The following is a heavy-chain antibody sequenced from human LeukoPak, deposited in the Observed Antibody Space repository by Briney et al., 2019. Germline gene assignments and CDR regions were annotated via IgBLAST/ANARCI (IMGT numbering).Heavy chain of an antibody. J-gene: IGHJ5*02. CDR2: IYHSGST. V-gene: IGHV4-38-2*02. CDR3: ARGGIRAWFDP. CDR1: GYSISSGHY. Sequence: SETLSLTCTVSGYSISSGHYWAWIRQPPGKGLEWIGSIYHSGSTYYNPSLKSRVTISVDTSKNQFSLKLSSVTAADTAVYYCARGGIRAWFDPWGQGTLVTVSS.